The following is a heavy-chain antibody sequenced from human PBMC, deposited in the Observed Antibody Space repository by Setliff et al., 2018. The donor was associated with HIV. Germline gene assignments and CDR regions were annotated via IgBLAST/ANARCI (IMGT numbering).Heavy chain of an antibody. Sequence: PSETLSLTCTVSGGSIRSITYYWGWIRQSPGKGLEWIGSLHYSGNTYYNSSLKSRVTISLDTSKNQFSLKLNSVTAADTAVYYCARDMTYYFDSSGSFGWFDPWGQGTLVTRLL. D-gene: IGHD3-22*01. V-gene: IGHV4-39*07. J-gene: IGHJ5*02. CDR1: GGSIRSITYY. CDR2: LHYSGNT. CDR3: ARDMTYYFDSSGSFGWFDP.